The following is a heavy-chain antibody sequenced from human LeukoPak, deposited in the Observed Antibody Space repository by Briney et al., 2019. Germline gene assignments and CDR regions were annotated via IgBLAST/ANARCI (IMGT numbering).Heavy chain of an antibody. CDR2: MNPNSGDT. CDR3: ARFPYCSSTSCYYYYYGMDV. Sequence: ASVKVSCKASGYTFTSYDINWVRQATGQGLEWMGWMNPNSGDTGYAQKFQGRVTMTRNTSISTAYMELSSLRSEDTAVYYCARFPYCSSTSCYYYYYGMDVWGQGTTVTVSS. J-gene: IGHJ6*02. D-gene: IGHD2-2*01. V-gene: IGHV1-8*01. CDR1: GYTFTSYD.